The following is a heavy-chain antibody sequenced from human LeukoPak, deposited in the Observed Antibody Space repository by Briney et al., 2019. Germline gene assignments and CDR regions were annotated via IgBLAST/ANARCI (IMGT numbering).Heavy chain of an antibody. Sequence: PSQTLSLTCTVSGGSISSGSYYWSWIRQPAGKGLEWIGRIYTSGSTNYNPSLKSRVTISVDTSKNQFSLKLSSVTAADTAVYYCARGVARSSKFHFSYYFHDWGQGTLVTDYS. V-gene: IGHV4-61*02. D-gene: IGHD6-6*01. CDR1: GGSISSGSYY. CDR3: ARGVARSSKFHFSYYFHD. J-gene: IGHJ4*02. CDR2: IYTSGST.